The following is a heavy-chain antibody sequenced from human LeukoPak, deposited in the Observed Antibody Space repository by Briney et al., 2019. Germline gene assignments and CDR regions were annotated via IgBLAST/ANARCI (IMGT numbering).Heavy chain of an antibody. D-gene: IGHD6-19*01. J-gene: IGHJ2*01. Sequence: GGSLRLSCAASRFTFSSYGMHWVRQAPGKGLEWVAVISYDGSNKYYADSVKGRFTISRDNSKNTLYLQMNSLRAEDTAVYYCAKGGIDSSGPWWYFDLWGRGTLVTVSS. V-gene: IGHV3-30*18. CDR3: AKGGIDSSGPWWYFDL. CDR1: RFTFSSYG. CDR2: ISYDGSNK.